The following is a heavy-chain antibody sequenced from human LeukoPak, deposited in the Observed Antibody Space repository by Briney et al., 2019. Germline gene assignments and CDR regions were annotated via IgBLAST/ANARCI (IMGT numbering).Heavy chain of an antibody. CDR1: GFTFSSYS. Sequence: GGSLRLSCAASGFTFSSYSMNWVRQAPGKGLEWVSYISSSSSTIYYADSVKGRFTISRDNAKNSLYLQMNSLRAEDAAVYYCARDSMVRGVIPFDYWGQGTLVTVSS. CDR3: ARDSMVRGVIPFDY. V-gene: IGHV3-48*01. J-gene: IGHJ4*02. CDR2: ISSSSSTI. D-gene: IGHD3-10*01.